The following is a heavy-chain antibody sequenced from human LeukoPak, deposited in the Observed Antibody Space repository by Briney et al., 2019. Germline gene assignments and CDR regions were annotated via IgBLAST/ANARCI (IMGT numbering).Heavy chain of an antibody. J-gene: IGHJ4*02. V-gene: IGHV3-23*01. CDR2: ISGNGVYI. CDR1: GFTFSNYA. CDR3: AKGGAADWGAH. Sequence: PGGSLRLSCAASGFTFSNYAMSWVRQAPGKGLEWVSAISGNGVYIYYTDSVKGRFTMSRDNSKNTLYLQMSSMRADDTATYYCAKGGAADWGAHWGQGTLVTVSS. D-gene: IGHD3-9*01.